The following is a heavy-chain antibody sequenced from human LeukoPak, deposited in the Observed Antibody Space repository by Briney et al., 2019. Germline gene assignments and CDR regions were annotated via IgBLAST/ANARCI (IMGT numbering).Heavy chain of an antibody. D-gene: IGHD5-12*01. J-gene: IGHJ4*02. CDR3: ARAYSGYDNLDY. CDR1: GFTFSSYW. V-gene: IGHV3-74*01. Sequence: GGSLRLSCAASGFTFSSYWMHWVRQAPGKGLVWVSRINSDGSSTSYADSVKGRFTISRDNAKNTLYLQMNSLRAENTAVYYCARAYSGYDNLDYWGQGTLVTVSS. CDR2: INSDGSST.